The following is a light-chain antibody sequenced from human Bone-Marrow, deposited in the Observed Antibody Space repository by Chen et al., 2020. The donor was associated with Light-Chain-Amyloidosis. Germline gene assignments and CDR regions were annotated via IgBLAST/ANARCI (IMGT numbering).Light chain of an antibody. J-gene: IGKJ2*01. CDR2: DAS. V-gene: IGKV1-33*01. Sequence: DIPLPQSPSALSASVGDRVTITCQASQDITNYLNWYQQKPGKAPKLLIYDASNLETGVPSRFSGSGSGTDFTFSISSLQPEDIATYYCQQYDHLPPSFGQGIKLEIK. CDR3: QQYDHLPPS. CDR1: QDITNY.